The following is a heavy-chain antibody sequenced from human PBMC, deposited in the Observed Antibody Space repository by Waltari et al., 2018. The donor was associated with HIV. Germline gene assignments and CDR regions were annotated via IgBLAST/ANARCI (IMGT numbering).Heavy chain of an antibody. Sequence: EVQLVQSGAEVKKPGESLKISCKGSGYSFTSYWIGWVRQMPGKGLEWMGIIYPGDSDTRYSPSFQGQVTISADKSISTAYLQWSSLKASDTAMYYCARLMGYYYDSSGPLGEGFDYWGQGTLVTVSS. J-gene: IGHJ4*02. CDR3: ARLMGYYYDSSGPLGEGFDY. D-gene: IGHD3-22*01. CDR1: GYSFTSYW. CDR2: IYPGDSDT. V-gene: IGHV5-51*01.